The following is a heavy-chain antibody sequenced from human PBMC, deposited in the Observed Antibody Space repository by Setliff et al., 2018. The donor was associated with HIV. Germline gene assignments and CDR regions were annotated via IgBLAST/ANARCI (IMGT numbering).Heavy chain of an antibody. V-gene: IGHV4-39*01. D-gene: IGHD5-12*01. Sequence: SETLSLTCTVSGRSISSSTYYWGWLRQPPGKGLEWIGSIYYTGNPQYNPSLKSRVTISVDTSKNQFSLQLRSVTAADTAVYYCARPGMATLKVGVDNWGQGTLVTVSS. CDR2: IYYTGNP. J-gene: IGHJ4*02. CDR3: ARPGMATLKVGVDN. CDR1: GRSISSSTYY.